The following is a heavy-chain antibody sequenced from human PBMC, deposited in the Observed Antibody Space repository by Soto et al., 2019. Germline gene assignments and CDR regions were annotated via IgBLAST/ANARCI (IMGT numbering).Heavy chain of an antibody. CDR2: IYYSGST. D-gene: IGHD4-17*01. V-gene: IGHV4-39*01. CDR3: ASPMTTVTTWSLGYFDY. J-gene: IGHJ4*02. Sequence: SETLSLTCTVSGGSISSSSYYWGWIRQPPGKGLEWIGSIYYSGSTYYNPSLKSRVTISVDTSKNQFSLKLSSVTAADTAVYYCASPMTTVTTWSLGYFDYWGQGTLVTVSS. CDR1: GGSISSSSYY.